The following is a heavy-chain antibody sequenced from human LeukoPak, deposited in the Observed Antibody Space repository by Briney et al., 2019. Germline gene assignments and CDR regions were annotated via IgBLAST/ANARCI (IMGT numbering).Heavy chain of an antibody. CDR2: ISGDGEST. D-gene: IGHD2-2*01. V-gene: IGHV3-23*01. CDR3: LKDRDCSSSGCYVFAN. CDR1: GVTLRNYA. Sequence: PGGSLRLSCAASGVTLRNYAMTWIRQAPGKGLQWVSVISGDGESTYYADSVRGRFTISRDNSKNTMYLQMNNLRAEDTAIYYCLKDRDCSSSGCYVFANWGQGTLVTVSS. J-gene: IGHJ4*02.